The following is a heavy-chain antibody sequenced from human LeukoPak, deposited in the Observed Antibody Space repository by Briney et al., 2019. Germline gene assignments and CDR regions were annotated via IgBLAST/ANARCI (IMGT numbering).Heavy chain of an antibody. Sequence: SGPALVKPTQTLTLTCTFSGFSLSTSGMRVSWIRQPPGKALEWLARIDWDDDKFYSTSLKTRLTISKDTSKNQVVLTMTTMDPVDTATYYCARLLGGYSSSWYRFDYWGQGTLVTVSS. CDR2: IDWDDDK. J-gene: IGHJ4*02. D-gene: IGHD6-13*01. CDR3: ARLLGGYSSSWYRFDY. CDR1: GFSLSTSGMR. V-gene: IGHV2-70*04.